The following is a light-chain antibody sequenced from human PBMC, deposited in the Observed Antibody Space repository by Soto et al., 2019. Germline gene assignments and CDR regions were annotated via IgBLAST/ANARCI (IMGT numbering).Light chain of an antibody. V-gene: IGKV1-39*01. CDR1: QSISSY. CDR2: AAS. Sequence: IPMTQSPTSLSASVGLIVTITCRASQSISSYLNWYQQKPGKAPKLLIYAASSLQSGVPSRFSGSGSGTDFTLTISSLQPEDFATYYCQQSYSTPITFGQGTRLDIK. J-gene: IGKJ5*01. CDR3: QQSYSTPIT.